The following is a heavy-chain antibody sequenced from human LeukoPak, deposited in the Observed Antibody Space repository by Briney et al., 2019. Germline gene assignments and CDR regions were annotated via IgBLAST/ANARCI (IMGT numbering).Heavy chain of an antibody. CDR3: AKDTPPSIAARNAYFDY. Sequence: PGGSLRLSCAASGFTFSSYAMTWVRQAPGEGLEWVSTISGSATGTYYADSVKGRFTISRDNSKNTLYLQMNSLRAEDTAVYYCAKDTPPSIAARNAYFDYWGQGTLVTVSS. D-gene: IGHD6-6*01. CDR1: GFTFSSYA. V-gene: IGHV3-23*01. J-gene: IGHJ4*02. CDR2: ISGSATGT.